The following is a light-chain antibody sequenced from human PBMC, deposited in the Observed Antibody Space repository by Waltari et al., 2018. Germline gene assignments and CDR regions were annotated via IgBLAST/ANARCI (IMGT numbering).Light chain of an antibody. CDR1: QSVGRA. Sequence: EIVLTQSPGTLALSQGERATLSCWTSQSVGRALAWYQQKPGQPPRLLIYGASIRATGIPDRFSGSGSGTDFSLTISRLEPEDFAVYYCQHYVRLPVTFGQGTKVEIK. J-gene: IGKJ1*01. CDR2: GAS. CDR3: QHYVRLPVT. V-gene: IGKV3-20*01.